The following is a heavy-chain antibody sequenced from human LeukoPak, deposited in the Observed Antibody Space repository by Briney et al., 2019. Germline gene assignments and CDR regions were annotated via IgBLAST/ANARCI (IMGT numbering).Heavy chain of an antibody. CDR2: INPNSGDT. CDR1: GYTFTGYY. D-gene: IGHD3-9*01. V-gene: IGHV1-2*02. Sequence: GASVKVSCKASGYTFTGYYMHWVRQAPGQGLEGMGWINPNSGDTNYAQKFQGRVTMTRDTSISTAYMELSRLRSDDTAVYYCARGFDWLSYYFDYWGQGTLVTVSS. J-gene: IGHJ4*02. CDR3: ARGFDWLSYYFDY.